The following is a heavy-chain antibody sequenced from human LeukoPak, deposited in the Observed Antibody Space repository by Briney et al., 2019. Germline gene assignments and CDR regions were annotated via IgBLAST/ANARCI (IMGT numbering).Heavy chain of an antibody. J-gene: IGHJ3*02. CDR1: GFTFSSYG. CDR3: ARAHRKAAAGAWAFDN. D-gene: IGHD6-13*01. Sequence: GGSLRLSCAASGFTFSSYGMHWVRQAPGKGLEWLAYISYEGTNKFYLDSEKGRFTISRDNSKNTLYLEMNSLRLDDTAIYYCARAHRKAAAGAWAFDNWGQGTMVAVSS. V-gene: IGHV3-30*03. CDR2: ISYEGTNK.